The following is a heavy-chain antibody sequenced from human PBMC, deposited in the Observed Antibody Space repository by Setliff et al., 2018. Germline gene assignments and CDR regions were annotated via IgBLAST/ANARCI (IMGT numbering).Heavy chain of an antibody. J-gene: IGHJ5*02. CDR3: ARELYYYGSGSWTFDP. V-gene: IGHV4-39*07. Sequence: SETLSLTCTVSGGSISSGNYYWGWIRQPPGKGLEWIGSIYYSGSTYYNPSLKSRVTISVDTSKNLFSLKLSSVTAADTAVYYCARELYYYGSGSWTFDPWGQGTLVTVSS. CDR2: IYYSGST. D-gene: IGHD3-10*01. CDR1: GGSISSGNYY.